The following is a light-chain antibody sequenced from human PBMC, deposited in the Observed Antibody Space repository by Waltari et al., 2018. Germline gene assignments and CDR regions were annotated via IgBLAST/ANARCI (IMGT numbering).Light chain of an antibody. CDR3: LLFYNHLRV. CDR2: DTS. J-gene: IGLJ2*01. CDR1: TGAVTSGHY. V-gene: IGLV7-46*01. Sequence: QAVVTQEPSLTVSPGGTVILTCGSSTGAVTSGHYPYWFQQKPGQAPRTLNYDTSDKHSWTPARFSGFLLGGKAALTLSGAQPEDEADYYCLLFYNHLRVFGGGTKLTVL.